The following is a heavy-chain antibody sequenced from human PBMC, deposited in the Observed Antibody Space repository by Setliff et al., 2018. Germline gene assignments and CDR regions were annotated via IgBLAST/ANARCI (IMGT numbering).Heavy chain of an antibody. D-gene: IGHD3-9*01. CDR3: SRRRYFDRYYNNGMDD. CDR2: LIHSGST. CDR1: GGSFSGYY. Sequence: PSETLSLTCAVYGGSFSGYYWSWILQPPGKRLEWIGELIHSGSTNYNPSLKSRVPISVDTSKNQFSRKLSSVTAADTAVYYCSRRRYFDRYYNNGMDDWGQVTTVTVSS. J-gene: IGHJ6*02. V-gene: IGHV4-34*12.